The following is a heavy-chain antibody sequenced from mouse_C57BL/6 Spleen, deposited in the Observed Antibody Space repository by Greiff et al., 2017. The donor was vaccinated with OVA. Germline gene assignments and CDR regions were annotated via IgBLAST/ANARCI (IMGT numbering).Heavy chain of an antibody. CDR1: GYTFTSYW. CDR2: IYPSDSET. CDR3: ARGEHGAMDY. J-gene: IGHJ4*01. Sequence: VQLQQPGAELVRPGSSVKLSCKASGYTFTSYWMDWVKQRPGQGLEWIGNIYPSDSETHYNQKFKDKATLTVDKSSSTAYMQLSSLTSEDSAVYDCARGEHGAMDYWGQGTSVTVSS. V-gene: IGHV1-61*01.